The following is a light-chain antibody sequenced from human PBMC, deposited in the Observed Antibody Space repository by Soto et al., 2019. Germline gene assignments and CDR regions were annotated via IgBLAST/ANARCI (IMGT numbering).Light chain of an antibody. V-gene: IGLV2-14*01. CDR3: CSYTTSNTRQIV. CDR2: DVS. Sequence: QSVLTQPASVSGSPGQSITISCTGTSSDVGGYNYVSWYQQHPGKAPKFMIYDVSNRPSGVSNRFSGSKSGNTASLTISGLPGEDEAGYYCCSYTTSNTRQIVFGTGTKVTVL. J-gene: IGLJ1*01. CDR1: SSDVGGYNY.